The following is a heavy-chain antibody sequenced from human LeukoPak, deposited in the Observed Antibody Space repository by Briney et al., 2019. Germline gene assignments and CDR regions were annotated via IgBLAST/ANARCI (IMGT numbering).Heavy chain of an antibody. Sequence: GGSLRLSCAASGFTFSTFAMIWVRQPPGKGLEWVSSIFPSGGEIHYADSVRGRFTVSRDNSKSTLSLQMNSLRAEDTAIYYCAKGVVIPSCDYWGQGTLVTVSS. CDR2: IFPSGGEI. V-gene: IGHV3-23*01. CDR3: AKGVVIPSCDY. CDR1: GFTFSTFA. D-gene: IGHD3-3*01. J-gene: IGHJ4*02.